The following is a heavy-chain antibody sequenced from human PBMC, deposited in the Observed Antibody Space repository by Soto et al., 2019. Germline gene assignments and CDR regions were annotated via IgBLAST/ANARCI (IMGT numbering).Heavy chain of an antibody. Sequence: PGWSLRLSCAASGFTFSSYSMNWVRQAPGKGLEWVSYISSSSSTIYYPDSGKGRFTISRDNAKNSLYLQMNSLRDEDTAVYYCARDILPITIFGVVINYGMDVWGQGTMVTVSS. CDR2: ISSSSSTI. D-gene: IGHD3-3*01. CDR3: ARDILPITIFGVVINYGMDV. J-gene: IGHJ6*02. CDR1: GFTFSSYS. V-gene: IGHV3-48*02.